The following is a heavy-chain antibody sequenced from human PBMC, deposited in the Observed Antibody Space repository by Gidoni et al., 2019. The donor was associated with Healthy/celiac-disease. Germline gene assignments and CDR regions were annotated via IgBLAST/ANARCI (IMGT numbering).Heavy chain of an antibody. CDR1: GGTCSSYA. D-gene: IGHD4-17*01. V-gene: IGHV1-69*01. J-gene: IGHJ6*03. Sequence: QLQLVQSGAEVKKPGSSLKVSCKASGGTCSSYAISWVRQAPGQGLECMGGIIPIFGTANYAQKVQGRVTITADESTSTAYMELSSLRSEDTAVYYCARASYGDYVGHYYYMDVWGKGTTVTVSS. CDR3: ARASYGDYVGHYYYMDV. CDR2: IIPIFGTA.